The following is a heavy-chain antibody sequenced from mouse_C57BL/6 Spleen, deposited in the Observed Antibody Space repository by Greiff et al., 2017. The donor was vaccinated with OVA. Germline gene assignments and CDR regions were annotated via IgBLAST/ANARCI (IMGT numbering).Heavy chain of an antibody. CDR3: AREVYDYDGSAMDY. D-gene: IGHD2-4*01. CDR2: INYDGSST. V-gene: IGHV5-16*01. CDR1: GFTFSDYY. Sequence: EVMLVESEGGLVQPGSSMKLSCTASGFTFSDYYMAWVRQVPEKGLEWVANINYDGSSTYYLDSLKSRFIISRDNAKNILYLQMSSLKSEDTATYYCAREVYDYDGSAMDYWGQGTSVTVSS. J-gene: IGHJ4*01.